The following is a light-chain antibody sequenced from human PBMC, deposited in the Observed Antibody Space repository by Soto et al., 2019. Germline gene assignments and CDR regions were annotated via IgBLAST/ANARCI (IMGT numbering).Light chain of an antibody. CDR2: GAS. J-gene: IGKJ1*01. CDR3: QQYNVWPQT. CDR1: QSVSNN. Sequence: EIVLTQSPGALSLSPGESATLSCRASQSVSNNYLAWYQQKPGQAPRLLIYGASNRATDIPARFSGGGSGTEFTLTINSLQTEDFGVYYCQQYNVWPQTVGQGTKVGIK. V-gene: IGKV3-15*01.